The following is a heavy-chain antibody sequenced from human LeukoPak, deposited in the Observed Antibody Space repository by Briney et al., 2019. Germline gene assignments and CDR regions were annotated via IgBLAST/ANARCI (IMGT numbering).Heavy chain of an antibody. CDR3: ARDNSVGDYAWWFDP. V-gene: IGHV1-46*01. CDR1: GYTFTSYY. D-gene: IGHD1-26*01. Sequence: ASVKVSCKASGYTFTSYYMHWVRQAPGQGLEWMGLINPSGGTTRYAQKFQGRVTMTRGLSTSTDYMELSSLRSDDTAVYFCARDNSVGDYAWWFDPWGQGTLVTVSS. J-gene: IGHJ5*02. CDR2: INPSGGTT.